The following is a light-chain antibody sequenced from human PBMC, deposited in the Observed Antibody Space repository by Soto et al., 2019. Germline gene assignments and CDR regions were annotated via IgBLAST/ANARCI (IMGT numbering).Light chain of an antibody. Sequence: EMVMTQSPATLSVSPGERATLSCRASQSVSSNLAWYQQKPGQAPRLLIYGASTRATGIPARFSGSGSGTEFTLTISSLQSEDFAVYYCQQYNNWPQGTFGQGTKVEIK. CDR1: QSVSSN. CDR3: QQYNNWPQGT. J-gene: IGKJ1*01. CDR2: GAS. V-gene: IGKV3-15*01.